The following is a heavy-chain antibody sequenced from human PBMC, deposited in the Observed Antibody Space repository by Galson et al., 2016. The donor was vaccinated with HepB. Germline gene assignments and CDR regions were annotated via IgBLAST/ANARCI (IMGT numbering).Heavy chain of an antibody. J-gene: IGHJ4*02. CDR1: GFTFSSYS. Sequence: SLRLSCAVSGFTFSSYSMDWVRQAPGKGLEWVSYITSSSSTIYYADSVKGRFTISRDNAKNSLYLQMNSLRDEDTAVYYCARESYYGGNSLDQYYFDYWGQG. CDR2: ITSSSSTI. CDR3: ARESYYGGNSLDQYYFDY. V-gene: IGHV3-48*02. D-gene: IGHD4-23*01.